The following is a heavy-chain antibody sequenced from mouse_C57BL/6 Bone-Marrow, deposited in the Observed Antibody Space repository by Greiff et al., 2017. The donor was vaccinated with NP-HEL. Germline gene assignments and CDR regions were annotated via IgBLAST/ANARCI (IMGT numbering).Heavy chain of an antibody. CDR1: GYTFTNYE. J-gene: IGHJ4*01. Sequence: VQLQQSGAELVRPGASVTLSCKASGYTFTNYEMNWVKQTPVHGLEWIGAIDPETGGTAYNQKFKGKAILTADKSSSTAYMELRSLTSEDSAVYYSNTYYAMDYWGRGTSVTVSS. CDR2: IDPETGGT. CDR3: NTYYAMDY. V-gene: IGHV1-15*01.